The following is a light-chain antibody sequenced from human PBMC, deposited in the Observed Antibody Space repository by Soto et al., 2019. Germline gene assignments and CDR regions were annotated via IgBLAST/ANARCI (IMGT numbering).Light chain of an antibody. CDR2: LGS. CDR1: QSLLHSNGYNY. J-gene: IGKJ4*01. CDR3: VAALQAPLT. V-gene: IGKV2-28*01. Sequence: ATKSCRSSQSLLHSNGYNYLDWYVQKPGRSPQLLIYLGSNRASGVPDRFSVCGPGTDFALGLRTLQAGGVGVSICVAALQAPLTLGGGTKVDIK.